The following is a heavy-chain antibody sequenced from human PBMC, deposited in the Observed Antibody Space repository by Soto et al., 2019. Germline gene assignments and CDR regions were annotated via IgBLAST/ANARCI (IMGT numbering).Heavy chain of an antibody. CDR1: GGSISSYY. J-gene: IGHJ4*02. D-gene: IGHD2-8*01. CDR2: IYYSGST. CDR3: ARTYGGYYDY. V-gene: IGHV4-59*01. Sequence: QVQLQESGPGLVKPSETLSLTCTVSGGSISSYYWSWIRQPPGKGLEWIGYIYYSGSTNYNPSLKSRVTISVATSKNQFSLKLRSATAADTAVYYCARTYGGYYDYWGQGTLVTVSS.